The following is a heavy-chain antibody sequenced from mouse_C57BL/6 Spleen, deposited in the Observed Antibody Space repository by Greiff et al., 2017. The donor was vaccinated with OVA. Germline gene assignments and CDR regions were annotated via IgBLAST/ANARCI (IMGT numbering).Heavy chain of an antibody. CDR3: ASALGLYWYFDV. D-gene: IGHD3-1*01. CDR1: GYAFSSSW. CDR2: IYPGDGDT. Sequence: QVQLKQSGPELVKPGASVKISCKASGYAFSSSWMNWVKQRPGKGLEWIGRIYPGDGDTNYNGKFKGKATLTADKSSSTAYMQLSSLTSEDSAVYFCASALGLYWYFDVWGTGTTVTVSS. J-gene: IGHJ1*03. V-gene: IGHV1-82*01.